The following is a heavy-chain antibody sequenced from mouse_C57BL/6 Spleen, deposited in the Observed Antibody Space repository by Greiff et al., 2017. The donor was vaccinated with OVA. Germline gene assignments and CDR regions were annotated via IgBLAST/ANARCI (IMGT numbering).Heavy chain of an antibody. J-gene: IGHJ3*01. Sequence: QVQLQQPGAELVKPGGSVKLSCTASGYTFTNYWMHWVQQAPGQGLEWVGNISTGNGCNYYNETFKGQATLSTDNSSSTAYLQLSSLTSEDSAIYYCARNRDYDYDGAWFAYWGQGTLVTVSA. D-gene: IGHD2-4*01. CDR2: ISTGNGCN. CDR1: GYTFTNYW. CDR3: ARNRDYDYDGAWFAY. V-gene: IGHV1-53*01.